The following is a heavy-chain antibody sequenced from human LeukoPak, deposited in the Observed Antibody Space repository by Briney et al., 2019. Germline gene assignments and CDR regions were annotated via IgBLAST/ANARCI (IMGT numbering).Heavy chain of an antibody. Sequence: QSGGSLRLSCVASGFTLSTYGMHWLRQAPGKGLEWVAVMTYDGNNQYYADSVKGRFRVSRDNSRNTLYLQMNSLRAEDTAVYYCARIRMPTSTGDAFDVWGQGTMVPVSS. CDR1: GFTLSTYG. J-gene: IGHJ3*01. D-gene: IGHD2-15*01. CDR3: ARIRMPTSTGDAFDV. CDR2: MTYDGNNQ. V-gene: IGHV3-33*05.